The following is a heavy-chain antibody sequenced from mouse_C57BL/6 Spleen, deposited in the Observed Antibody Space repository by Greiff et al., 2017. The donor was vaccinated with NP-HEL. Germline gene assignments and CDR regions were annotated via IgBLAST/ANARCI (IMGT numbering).Heavy chain of an antibody. J-gene: IGHJ2*01. CDR2: IYPGDGAT. CDR1: GYAFSSSW. Sequence: VQLQQSGPELVKPGASVKISCKASGYAFSSSWMNWVKQRPGKGLEWIGRIYPGDGATNYNGKFKGKATLTADKSSSTAYMQLSSLTSEDSAVYFCASGGYYGNFLDSWGQGNTLTGSS. D-gene: IGHD2-1*01. CDR3: ASGGYYGNFLDS. V-gene: IGHV1-82*01.